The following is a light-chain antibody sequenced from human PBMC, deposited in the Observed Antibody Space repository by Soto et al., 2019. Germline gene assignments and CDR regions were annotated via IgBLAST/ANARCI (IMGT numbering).Light chain of an antibody. V-gene: IGKV1-39*01. J-gene: IGKJ5*01. CDR1: QSISSY. Sequence: DIQMTQSPSSLSASVGDRVTITGRASQSISSYLNWYQQKPGKAPKLLIYAASSLQSGVPSRFSGSGSGTDFTLTISSLQPEDFSTDYCQQSYSTPPFGQGPRLEIK. CDR3: QQSYSTPP. CDR2: AAS.